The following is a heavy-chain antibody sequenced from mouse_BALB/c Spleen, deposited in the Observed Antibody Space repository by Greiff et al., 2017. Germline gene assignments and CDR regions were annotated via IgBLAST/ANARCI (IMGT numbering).Heavy chain of an antibody. CDR2: IWSGGST. D-gene: IGHD2-1*01. CDR3: ARFGNWDAMDY. CDR1: GFSLTGYG. V-gene: IGHV2-4-1*01. J-gene: IGHJ4*01. Sequence: VKLVESGPGLVAPSQSLSITCTVSGFSLTGYGVHWVRQSPGKGLEWLGVIWSGGSTDYNAAFISRLSISKDNSKSQVFFKMNSLQADDTAIYYCARFGNWDAMDYWGQGTSVTVSS.